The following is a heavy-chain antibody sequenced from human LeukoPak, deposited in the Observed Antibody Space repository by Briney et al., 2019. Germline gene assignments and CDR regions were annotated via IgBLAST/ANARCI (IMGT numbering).Heavy chain of an antibody. D-gene: IGHD6-19*01. CDR2: IYYSGST. CDR3: ARLSSGWQLDY. Sequence: SETLSLTCTVSGGSISSSSYYWGWIRQPPGKGLEWIGNIYYSGSTYYNPSLKSRVTISVDRSKNQFPLRLSSVTAADTAVYYCARLSSGWQLDYWGQGTLVTVSS. J-gene: IGHJ4*02. CDR1: GGSISSSSYY. V-gene: IGHV4-39*01.